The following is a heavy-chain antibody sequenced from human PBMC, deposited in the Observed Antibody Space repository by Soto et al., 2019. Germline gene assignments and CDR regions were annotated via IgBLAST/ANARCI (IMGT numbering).Heavy chain of an antibody. CDR1: GFTFSTYA. D-gene: IGHD4-17*01. CDR3: AQDLYGAYGGVDY. Sequence: EVQLLDSGGGLVQPGGSLRLSCAASGFTFSTYAMSWVRQAPGKGLEWVSTITGSGSSTYYADSVKGRFTISRDNSKNTLSLQMNSPRAEDTAVYYGAQDLYGAYGGVDYLGQGTLVTVSS. J-gene: IGHJ4*02. CDR2: ITGSGSST. V-gene: IGHV3-23*01.